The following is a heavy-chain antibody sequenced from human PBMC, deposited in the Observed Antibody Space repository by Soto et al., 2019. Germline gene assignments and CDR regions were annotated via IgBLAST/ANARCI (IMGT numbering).Heavy chain of an antibody. V-gene: IGHV1-69*02. Sequence: SVKVSCKASGGTFSSYTFSWVRQAPGQGLEWMGRIIPILGIADYAQKFQGRVTITADKSTSTAYMELSSLRSEDTAVYSCASYGSGSYSFVYWGQGTLVTVSS. D-gene: IGHD3-10*01. CDR1: GGTFSSYT. CDR2: IIPILGIA. J-gene: IGHJ4*02. CDR3: ASYGSGSYSFVY.